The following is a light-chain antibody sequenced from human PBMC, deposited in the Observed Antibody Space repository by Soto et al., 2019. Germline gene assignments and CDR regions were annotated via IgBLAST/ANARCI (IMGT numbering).Light chain of an antibody. CDR1: QGIRTY. Sequence: DIQMTQSPTSLSASVGDRVTITCRASQGIRTYVAWYQQIPGKAPKLLIYAASTLHSGVPSRFSGSGSGTDFTLTINGLQPEDVATCSCQKYSSGPVFGPGTKVEIK. CDR2: AAS. J-gene: IGKJ3*01. V-gene: IGKV1-27*01. CDR3: QKYSSGPV.